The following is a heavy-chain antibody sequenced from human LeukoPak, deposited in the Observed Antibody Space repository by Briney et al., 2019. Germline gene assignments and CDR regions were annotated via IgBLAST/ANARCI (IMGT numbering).Heavy chain of an antibody. D-gene: IGHD3-10*01. V-gene: IGHV3-9*01. CDR1: GFTFDDYA. CDR2: INWNSGSI. J-gene: IGHJ4*02. Sequence: GGSLRLSCAASGFTFDDYAMHWVRQVPGKGPEWVAGINWNSGSIDYADSVKGRFTISRDNAKNYLYLQMNSLRSEDTALYYCAKLSAGSENDYWGQGTLVAVSS. CDR3: AKLSAGSENDY.